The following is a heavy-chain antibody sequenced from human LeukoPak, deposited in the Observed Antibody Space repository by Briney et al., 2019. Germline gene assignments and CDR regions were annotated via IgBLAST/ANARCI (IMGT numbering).Heavy chain of an antibody. V-gene: IGHV4-59*01. CDR3: ARAELSDYAFDI. CDR2: IYYSGST. J-gene: IGHJ3*02. CDR1: GGSISSYY. Sequence: SETLSLTCTVAGGSISSYYWSWIRQPPGKGLEGSGYIYYSGSTNYNPSLKSRVTISVDTSKNQFSLKLSSVTASDTAVYYCARAELSDYAFDIWGQGTMVTVSS. D-gene: IGHD1-1*01.